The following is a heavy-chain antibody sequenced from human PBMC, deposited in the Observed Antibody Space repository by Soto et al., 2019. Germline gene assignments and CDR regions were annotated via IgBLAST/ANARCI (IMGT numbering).Heavy chain of an antibody. CDR3: ARYYDFWSGYYGMDV. J-gene: IGHJ6*02. CDR1: VYSFTSYD. V-gene: IGHV1-8*01. Sequence: XSVKVSCKASVYSFTSYDINWVRQATGQGLEWMGWMNPNSGNTGYAQKFQGRVTMTRNTSISTAYMELSSLRSEDTAVYYCARYYDFWSGYYGMDVWGQGTTVTVSS. D-gene: IGHD3-3*01. CDR2: MNPNSGNT.